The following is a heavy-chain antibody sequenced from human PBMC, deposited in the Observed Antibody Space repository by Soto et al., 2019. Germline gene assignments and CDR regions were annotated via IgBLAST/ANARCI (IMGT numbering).Heavy chain of an antibody. CDR1: GGSISSSSYY. J-gene: IGHJ5*02. CDR3: GATMVRGVIISWFDP. V-gene: IGHV4-39*01. D-gene: IGHD3-10*01. Sequence: SETLSLTCTVSGGSISSSSYYWGWIRQPPGKELEWIGSIYYSGSTYYNPSLKSRVTISVDTSKNQFSLKLSSVTAADTAVYYCGATMVRGVIISWFDPWGQGTLVTVSS. CDR2: IYYSGST.